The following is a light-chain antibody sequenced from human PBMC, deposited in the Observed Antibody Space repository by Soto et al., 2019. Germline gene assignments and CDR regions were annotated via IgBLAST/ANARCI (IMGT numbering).Light chain of an antibody. CDR1: SGHSSYA. Sequence: QPVLTQSPSASASLGASVKLTCTLSSGHSSYAIAWHQQQPEKGPRYLMKLNSDGSHSKGDGIPDRFLGSSSGAERYLTISSLQSEDEADYYCQTWGTGIHWVFGGGTKLTVL. CDR2: LNSDGSH. J-gene: IGLJ3*02. V-gene: IGLV4-69*01. CDR3: QTWGTGIHWV.